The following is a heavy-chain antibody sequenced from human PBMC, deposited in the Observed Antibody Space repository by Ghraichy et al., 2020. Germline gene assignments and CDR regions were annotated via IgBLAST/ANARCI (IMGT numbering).Heavy chain of an antibody. J-gene: IGHJ5*02. CDR3: AKMLIRTGYNWFDP. CDR1: GFTFSSYG. Sequence: SLRLSCAASGFTFSSYGMHWVRQAPGKGLEWVAVISYDGSNKYYADSVKGRFTISRDNSKNTLYLQMNSLRAEDTAVYYCAKMLIRTGYNWFDPWGQGTLVTVSS. CDR2: ISYDGSNK. D-gene: IGHD3/OR15-3a*01. V-gene: IGHV3-30*18.